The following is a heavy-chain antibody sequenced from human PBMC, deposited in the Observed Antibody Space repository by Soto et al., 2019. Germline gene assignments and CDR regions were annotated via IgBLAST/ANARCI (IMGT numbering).Heavy chain of an antibody. D-gene: IGHD4-17*01. CDR1: GGSISSGGYY. CDR2: IYYSGST. J-gene: IGHJ1*01. Sequence: QVQLQESGPGLVKPSQTLSLTCTVSGGSISSGGYYWSWIRQHPGKGLEWIGYIYYSGSTYYNPSLKSRVNISVDSSKNQFSLKLSSVTDADTAGYYCASTASGDYEYFQHWGQGTLVTVSS. CDR3: ASTASGDYEYFQH. V-gene: IGHV4-31*03.